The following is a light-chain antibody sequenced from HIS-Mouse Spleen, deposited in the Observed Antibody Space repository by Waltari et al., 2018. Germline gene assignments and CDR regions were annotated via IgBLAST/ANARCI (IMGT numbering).Light chain of an antibody. CDR1: QGISSY. J-gene: IGKJ4*01. V-gene: IGKV1-8*01. CDR3: QQYYSYPALT. CDR2: AAS. Sequence: AIRMTQSPSSFSASTGDRVTIPCRASQGISSYLTWYQQKPGKAPKLLIYAASTLQSGVPSRFSGSGSGTDFTLTISCLQSEDFATYYCQQYYSYPALTFGGGTKVEIK.